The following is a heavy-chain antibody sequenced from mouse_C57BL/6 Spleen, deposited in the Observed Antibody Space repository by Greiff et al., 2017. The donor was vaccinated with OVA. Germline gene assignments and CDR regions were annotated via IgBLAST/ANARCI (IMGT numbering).Heavy chain of an antibody. J-gene: IGHJ4*01. CDR1: GYAFTNYL. V-gene: IGHV1-54*01. CDR3: ARWHYGLYAMDY. Sequence: VHLVESGAELVRPGTSVKVSCKASGYAFTNYLIEWVKQRPGQGLEWIGVINPGSGGTNYNEKFKGKATLTADKSSSTAYMQLSSLTSEDSAVYFCARWHYGLYAMDYWGQGTSVTVSS. CDR2: INPGSGGT. D-gene: IGHD1-2*01.